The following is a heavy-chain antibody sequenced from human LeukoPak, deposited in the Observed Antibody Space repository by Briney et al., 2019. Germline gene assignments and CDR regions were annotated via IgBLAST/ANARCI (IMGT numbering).Heavy chain of an antibody. D-gene: IGHD6-19*01. J-gene: IGHJ4*02. CDR2: ISGGGDST. V-gene: IGHV3-23*01. CDR1: GFIFSRYA. CDR3: ARDGHSSGWEFDF. Sequence: GGSLRLSCAASGFIFSRYAMSWVRQAPGKGLDWVSAISGGGDSTYFAGSVKGRFTISRDNSKNTLYLQMNSLRAEDTAVYYCARDGHSSGWEFDFWGQGTLVTVSS.